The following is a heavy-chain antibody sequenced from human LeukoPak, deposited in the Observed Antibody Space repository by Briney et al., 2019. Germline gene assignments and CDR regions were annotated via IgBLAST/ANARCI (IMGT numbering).Heavy chain of an antibody. V-gene: IGHV3-23*01. CDR1: GFTLSSYA. CDR3: AKWKIVVVTATSFDY. D-gene: IGHD2-21*02. CDR2: ISGSGGST. J-gene: IGHJ4*02. Sequence: GGSLRLSCAASGFTLSSYAMSWVRQAPGKGLEWVSAISGSGGSTYYADSVKGRFTISRDNSKNTLYLQMNSLRAEDTAVYYCAKWKIVVVTATSFDYWGQGTLVTVSS.